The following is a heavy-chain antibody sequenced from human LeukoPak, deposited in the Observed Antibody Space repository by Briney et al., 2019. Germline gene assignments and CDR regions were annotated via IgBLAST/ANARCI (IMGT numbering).Heavy chain of an antibody. CDR3: AKLPSRIIVVVPADDY. Sequence: PGGSLRLSCAASGFTFSSYAMSWVRQAPGKGLEWVSAISGSGGSTYYADSVKGRFTISRDNSKNTLYLQMNSLRAEDTAVYYCAKLPSRIIVVVPADDYWGQGTLVTVSS. J-gene: IGHJ4*02. D-gene: IGHD2-2*01. CDR1: GFTFSSYA. CDR2: ISGSGGST. V-gene: IGHV3-23*01.